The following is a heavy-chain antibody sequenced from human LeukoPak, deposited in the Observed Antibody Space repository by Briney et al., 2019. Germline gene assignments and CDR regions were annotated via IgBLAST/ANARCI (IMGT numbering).Heavy chain of an antibody. D-gene: IGHD3-3*01. Sequence: GGSLRLSCAASGFTFSDYYMSWIRQAPGKGLEWVSYISSSGSTIYYADSVKGRFTISRDNAKNSLYLQMNSLRAEDTAVYYCARGKKGRDFWSGYYGDFNYYYYMDVWGKGTTVTVSS. CDR1: GFTFSDYY. CDR2: ISSSGSTI. CDR3: ARGKKGRDFWSGYYGDFNYYYYMDV. V-gene: IGHV3-11*01. J-gene: IGHJ6*03.